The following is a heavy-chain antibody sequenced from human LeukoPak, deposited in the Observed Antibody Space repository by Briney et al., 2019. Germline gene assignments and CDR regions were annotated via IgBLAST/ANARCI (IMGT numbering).Heavy chain of an antibody. D-gene: IGHD3-10*01. CDR1: GFTFSSYA. J-gene: IGHJ5*02. Sequence: PGGSLRLSCAASGFTFSSYAMSWVGQAPGKGLEWVSAISGSGGSTYYADSVKGRFTISRDNSKNTLYLQMNSLRAEDTAVYYCAKDYYGSGSYHNGWFDPWGQGTLVTVSS. CDR3: AKDYYGSGSYHNGWFDP. CDR2: ISGSGGST. V-gene: IGHV3-23*01.